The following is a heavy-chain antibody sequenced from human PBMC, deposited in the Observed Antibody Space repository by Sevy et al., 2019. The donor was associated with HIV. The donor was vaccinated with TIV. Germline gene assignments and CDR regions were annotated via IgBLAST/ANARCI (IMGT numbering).Heavy chain of an antibody. V-gene: IGHV3-23*01. CDR1: GFSLSSYA. J-gene: IGHJ4*02. CDR2: ISGSGGST. Sequence: GGSLRLSCAASGFSLSSYAMSWVRQAPGKGLEWVSAISGSGGSTYYADSVKGRFTISRDNSKNTLYLQMNSLRAEDTAVYYCANRPRGKYYDIEYWGQGPLVTVSS. D-gene: IGHD3-22*01. CDR3: ANRPRGKYYDIEY.